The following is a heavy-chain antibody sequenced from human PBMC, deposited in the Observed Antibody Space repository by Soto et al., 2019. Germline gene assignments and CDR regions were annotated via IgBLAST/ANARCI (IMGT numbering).Heavy chain of an antibody. CDR2: TYYRSKWYN. V-gene: IGHV6-1*01. CDR3: ARDKGSSSLDYYYYMDV. CDR1: GDSVSSNSAA. J-gene: IGHJ6*03. D-gene: IGHD2-2*01. Sequence: SQTLSLTCAISGDSVSSNSAAWNWIRQSPSRGLEWLGRTYYRSKWYNDYAVSVKSRITINPDTSKNQFPLQLNSVTPEDTAVYYCARDKGSSSLDYYYYMDVWGKATTVTVSS.